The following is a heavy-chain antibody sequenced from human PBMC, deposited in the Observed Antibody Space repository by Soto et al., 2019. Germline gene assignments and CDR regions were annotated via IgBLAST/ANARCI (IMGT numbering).Heavy chain of an antibody. Sequence: SVKVSCNASVGTFSSYAISCVRQAPGQGLEWMGGIIPIFGTANYAQKFQGRVTITADESTSTAYMELSSLRSEDTAVYYCARDEIVVVVAATNAYYYYGMDVWGQGTTVTVSS. J-gene: IGHJ6*02. CDR3: ARDEIVVVVAATNAYYYYGMDV. CDR2: IIPIFGTA. D-gene: IGHD2-15*01. CDR1: VGTFSSYA. V-gene: IGHV1-69*13.